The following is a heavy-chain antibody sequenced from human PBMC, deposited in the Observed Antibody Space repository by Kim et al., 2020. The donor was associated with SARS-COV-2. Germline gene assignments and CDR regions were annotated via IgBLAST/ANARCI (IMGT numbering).Heavy chain of an antibody. V-gene: IGHV3-30*18. D-gene: IGHD1-1*01. CDR3: AKESFDSNWNGILFYYYGMDV. CDR1: GFTFSSYG. Sequence: GGSLRLSCAASGFTFSSYGMHWVRQAPGKGLEWVAVISYDGSNKYYADSVKGRFTISRDNSKNTLYLQMNSLRAEDTAVYYCAKESFDSNWNGILFYYYGMDVWGQGTTVTVSS. CDR2: ISYDGSNK. J-gene: IGHJ6*02.